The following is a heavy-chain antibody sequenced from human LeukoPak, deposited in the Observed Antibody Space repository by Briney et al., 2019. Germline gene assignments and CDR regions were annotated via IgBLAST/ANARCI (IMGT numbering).Heavy chain of an antibody. D-gene: IGHD2-2*01. Sequence: ASVKVSCKASGGTVSSYVISWVRQATGQGLEWMGWISAYNGNTNYAQKLQGRVTMTTDTSTSTAYMELRSLRSDDTAVYYCARDLTAAGGDNWFDPWGQGTLVTVSS. V-gene: IGHV1-18*01. J-gene: IGHJ5*02. CDR1: GGTVSSYV. CDR3: ARDLTAAGGDNWFDP. CDR2: ISAYNGNT.